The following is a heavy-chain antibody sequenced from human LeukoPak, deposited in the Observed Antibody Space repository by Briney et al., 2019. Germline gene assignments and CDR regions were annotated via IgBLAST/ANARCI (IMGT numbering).Heavy chain of an antibody. D-gene: IGHD5-18*01. CDR2: ISSSSSTI. Sequence: GGSLRLSCAASGFTFSSYSMNWVRQAPGKGLEWVSSISSSSSTIYYADSVKGRFTISRDNAKNTLYLQMNSLGAEDTAVYYCARWDTAMEGYFDYWGQGTLVTVSS. J-gene: IGHJ4*02. V-gene: IGHV3-48*01. CDR1: GFTFSSYS. CDR3: ARWDTAMEGYFDY.